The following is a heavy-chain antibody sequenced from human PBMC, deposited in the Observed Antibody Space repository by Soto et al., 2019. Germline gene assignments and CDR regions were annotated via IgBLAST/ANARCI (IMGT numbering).Heavy chain of an antibody. J-gene: IGHJ3*02. Sequence: GGSLRLSCAASGFTFSSYWMHWVRQAPGKGLVWVSRINSDGSSTSYADSVKGRFTISRVNAKNTLYLQMNSLRAEDTAVYYCARCSTPGSDDAFDIWGQGTMVTVSS. CDR3: ARCSTPGSDDAFDI. CDR1: GFTFSSYW. D-gene: IGHD6-25*01. CDR2: INSDGSST. V-gene: IGHV3-74*01.